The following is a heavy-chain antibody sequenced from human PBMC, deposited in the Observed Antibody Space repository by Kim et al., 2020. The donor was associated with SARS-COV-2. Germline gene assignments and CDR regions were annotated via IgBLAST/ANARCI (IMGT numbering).Heavy chain of an antibody. J-gene: IGHJ4*02. Sequence: SGKGRFTISRDNSKNTLYLQMNSLRAEDTAVYYCARGGVGASAKGDFDYWGQGTLVTVSS. V-gene: IGHV3-30*01. D-gene: IGHD1-26*01. CDR3: ARGGVGASAKGDFDY.